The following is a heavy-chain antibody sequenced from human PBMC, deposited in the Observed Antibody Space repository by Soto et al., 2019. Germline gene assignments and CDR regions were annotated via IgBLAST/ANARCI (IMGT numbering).Heavy chain of an antibody. D-gene: IGHD4-17*01. CDR3: ARGMTTVTTFDY. CDR2: IYHSGST. V-gene: IGHV4-30-2*01. Sequence: SETLSLTCAVSGGSIRSGGYSWSWIRQPPGKGLECIGYIYHSGSTCYNPSLKSRVTISVDRSKNQFSLKLSSVTAADTAVYYCARGMTTVTTFDYWGQGTLVTVSS. J-gene: IGHJ4*02. CDR1: GGSIRSGGYS.